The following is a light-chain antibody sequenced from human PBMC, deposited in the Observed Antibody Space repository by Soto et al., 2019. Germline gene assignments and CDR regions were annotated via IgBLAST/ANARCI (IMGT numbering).Light chain of an antibody. Sequence: ALAQPRSVSGSPGQSVTISCTGTSSDVGGYNYVSWYQEQPGKAPKLMIYDVSKRPSGVPDRFSGSKSGNTASLTISGLQAEDEADYYCCSYAGSYSYVFGTGTKVTVL. V-gene: IGLV2-11*01. CDR1: SSDVGGYNY. J-gene: IGLJ1*01. CDR3: CSYAGSYSYV. CDR2: DVS.